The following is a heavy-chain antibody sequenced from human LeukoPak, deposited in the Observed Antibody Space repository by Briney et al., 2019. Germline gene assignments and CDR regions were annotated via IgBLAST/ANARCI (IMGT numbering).Heavy chain of an antibody. CDR3: AREVDLRYFDWLPALDY. CDR2: INHSGST. V-gene: IGHV4-34*01. CDR1: GGSFSGYY. J-gene: IGHJ4*02. Sequence: SETLSLTCAVYGGSFSGYYWSWIRQPPGKGLEWIGEINHSGSTNYNPSLKSRVTISVDTSKNQFSLKLSSVTAADTAVYYCAREVDLRYFDWLPALDYWGQGTLVTVSS. D-gene: IGHD3-9*01.